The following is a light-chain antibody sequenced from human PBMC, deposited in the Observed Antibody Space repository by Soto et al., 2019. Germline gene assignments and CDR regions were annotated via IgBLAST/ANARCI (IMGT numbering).Light chain of an antibody. V-gene: IGKV3-20*01. CDR1: QSVSSTY. J-gene: IGKJ5*01. CDR3: QQDVTSPVT. CDR2: GAS. Sequence: EIVLTQSPGTLSLSPGERATLSCRASQSVSSTYLAWYQQKPGQAPRLLIYGASSRATGIPDRFSGSGSGTDFTLTISRLEPEDFAAYYCQQDVTSPVTFGPGTRLEIK.